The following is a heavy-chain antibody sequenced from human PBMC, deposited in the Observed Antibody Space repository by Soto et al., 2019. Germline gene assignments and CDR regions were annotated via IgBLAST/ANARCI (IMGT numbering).Heavy chain of an antibody. V-gene: IGHV3-23*01. Sequence: PGGSLRLSCAASGFTFSSYAMSWVRQAPGKGLEWVSAISGSGGSTYYADSVKGRFTTSRDNSKNTLYLQMNSLRAEDTAVYYCAKAQLLWFGELSPYFDYWGQGTLVTVSS. CDR1: GFTFSSYA. D-gene: IGHD3-10*01. J-gene: IGHJ4*02. CDR2: ISGSGGST. CDR3: AKAQLLWFGELSPYFDY.